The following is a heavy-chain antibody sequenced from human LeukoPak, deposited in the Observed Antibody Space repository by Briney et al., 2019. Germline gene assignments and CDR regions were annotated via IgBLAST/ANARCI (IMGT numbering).Heavy chain of an antibody. V-gene: IGHV4-59*13. CDR3: ARHFADDSSGPEAFDI. CDR2: IYHSGST. D-gene: IGHD3-22*01. CDR1: GVSITTYY. Sequence: SETLSLSCTVSGVSITTYYWSWIRQPPGKGLEWIGYIYHSGSTNYNPSLKSRVTISVDTSKNEFSLKLTSVTAADTAVYYCARHFADDSSGPEAFDIWGQGTMVTVSS. J-gene: IGHJ3*02.